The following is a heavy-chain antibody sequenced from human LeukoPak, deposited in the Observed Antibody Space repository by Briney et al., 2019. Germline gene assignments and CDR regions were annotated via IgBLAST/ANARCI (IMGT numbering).Heavy chain of an antibody. CDR1: GFTFSSYG. J-gene: IGHJ4*02. Sequence: GGSLRLSCAASGFTFSSYGMSWVRQAPGKGLEWVSAISGSGGSTYYAASVKGRFTISRDNSKNTLYLQMNNLRAEDTAVYYCAKDSVYHFDNSGYISGGSYFDYWGQGTLVTVSS. CDR2: ISGSGGST. D-gene: IGHD3-22*01. CDR3: AKDSVYHFDNSGYISGGSYFDY. V-gene: IGHV3-23*01.